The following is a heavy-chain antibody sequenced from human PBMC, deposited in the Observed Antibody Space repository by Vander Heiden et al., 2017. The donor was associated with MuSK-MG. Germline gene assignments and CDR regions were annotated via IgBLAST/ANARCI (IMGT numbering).Heavy chain of an antibody. CDR3: ARDKAVAGSFDY. CDR2: ISYDGSNK. D-gene: IGHD6-19*01. V-gene: IGHV3-30-3*01. CDR1: GFTFSSYA. J-gene: IGHJ4*02. Sequence: QVQLVESGGGVVQPGRSLRLSCAASGFTFSSYAMHWVRQAPGKGLEGVAVISYDGSNKYYADSVKGRFTISRDNSKNTLYLQMNSLRAEDTAVYYWARDKAVAGSFDYWGQGTLVPSPQ.